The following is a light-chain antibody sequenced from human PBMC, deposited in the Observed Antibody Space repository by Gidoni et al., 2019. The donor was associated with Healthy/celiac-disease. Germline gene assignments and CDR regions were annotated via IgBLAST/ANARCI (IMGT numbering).Light chain of an antibody. J-gene: IGKJ1*01. Sequence: EIVLTLSPGTLSLSQGERATLSCRASQSVSSSYVAWYQQKPGQAPRRLIYGASSRATGIPDRFSGSGSGTDFTLTSSRLEPEDFAVYYCQQYGSSPGTFGQGTKVEIK. CDR3: QQYGSSPGT. CDR2: GAS. CDR1: QSVSSSY. V-gene: IGKV3-20*01.